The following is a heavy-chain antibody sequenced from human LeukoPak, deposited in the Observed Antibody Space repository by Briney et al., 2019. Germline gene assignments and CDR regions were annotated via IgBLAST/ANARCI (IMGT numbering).Heavy chain of an antibody. Sequence: KPSETLSLTCTVSGGSISSYYWSRIRQPPGKGLEWIGYIYYSGSTNYNPSLKSRVTISVDTSKNQFSLKLSSVTAADTAVYYCARLGSQINCGGDCRIDYWGQGTLVTVSS. D-gene: IGHD2-21*02. CDR1: GGSISSYY. CDR3: ARLGSQINCGGDCRIDY. CDR2: IYYSGST. V-gene: IGHV4-59*08. J-gene: IGHJ4*02.